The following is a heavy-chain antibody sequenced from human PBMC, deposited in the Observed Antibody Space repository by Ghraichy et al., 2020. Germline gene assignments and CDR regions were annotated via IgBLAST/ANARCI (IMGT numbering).Heavy chain of an antibody. Sequence: GGSLRLSCAASEFTFSDYYMSWIRQAPGKGLEWLAYISSSGSGKYYADSVKGRFTISRDNAKNSLYLQMSTLGAEDTAVYYCARGGRYCAQGDCYPRPFDYWGQGTLVTVSS. D-gene: IGHD2-21*02. CDR2: ISSSGSGK. CDR3: ARGGRYCAQGDCYPRPFDY. CDR1: EFTFSDYY. V-gene: IGHV3-11*01. J-gene: IGHJ4*02.